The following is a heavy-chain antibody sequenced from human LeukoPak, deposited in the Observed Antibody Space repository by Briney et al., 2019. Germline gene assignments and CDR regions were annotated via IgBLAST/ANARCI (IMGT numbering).Heavy chain of an antibody. CDR2: IHSDGGST. J-gene: IGHJ4*02. CDR1: GISFSSSW. CDR3: SGQYSSSSVVDY. V-gene: IGHV3-74*01. D-gene: IGHD6-6*01. Sequence: GGSLRLSCAASGISFSSSWMHWVRQGPGKGLEWVSRIHSDGGSTTYADSVRGRFTISRDNAKNSLYLQMNSLRAEDTAIYYCSGQYSSSSVVDYWGQGTLVTVSS.